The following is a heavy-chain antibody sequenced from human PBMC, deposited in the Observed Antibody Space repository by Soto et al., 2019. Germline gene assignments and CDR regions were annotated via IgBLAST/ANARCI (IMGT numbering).Heavy chain of an antibody. J-gene: IGHJ4*02. CDR2: IYYSGTT. D-gene: IGHD3-9*01. CDR1: GDSITSNSYF. Sequence: SETLSLTCTVSGDSITSNSYFWAWIRQPPGKGLEWIGSIYYSGTTYYNPSLKSRVTISVDTSKNQFSLKMTSVTAADTAVYYCAREMTGFHYYFDYWGQGTLVTVSS. V-gene: IGHV4-39*07. CDR3: AREMTGFHYYFDY.